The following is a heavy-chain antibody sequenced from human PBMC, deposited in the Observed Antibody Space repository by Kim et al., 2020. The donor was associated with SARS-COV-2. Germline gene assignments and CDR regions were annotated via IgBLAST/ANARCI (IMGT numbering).Heavy chain of an antibody. D-gene: IGHD3-10*01. CDR3: AKMGSGSYLKWFDS. CDR2: ISGSDGST. Sequence: GGSLRLSCAASGFTFSTYAMSWVRRAPGKGLEWVSGISGSDGSTKYADSVRGRFTISRDNSKNMVYLQMESLRTEDTAVYYCAKMGSGSYLKWFDSWGQG. J-gene: IGHJ5*02. V-gene: IGHV3-23*01. CDR1: GFTFSTYA.